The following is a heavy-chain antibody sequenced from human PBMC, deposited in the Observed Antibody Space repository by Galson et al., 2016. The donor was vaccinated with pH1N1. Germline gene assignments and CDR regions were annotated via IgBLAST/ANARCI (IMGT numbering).Heavy chain of an antibody. CDR1: GYTFPNYF. CDR3: ARKICTSNSCVVDY. J-gene: IGHJ4*02. CDR2: INPSGGET. Sequence: SVKVSCKASGYTFPNYFMHWVRRAPGQGLEWMGVINPSGGETTYAQKFQGRVTMTRDRSTSTVYMELSSLRSGDTAVYYCARKICTSNSCVVDYWGQGTLVSVTS. D-gene: IGHD2-8*01. V-gene: IGHV1-46*01.